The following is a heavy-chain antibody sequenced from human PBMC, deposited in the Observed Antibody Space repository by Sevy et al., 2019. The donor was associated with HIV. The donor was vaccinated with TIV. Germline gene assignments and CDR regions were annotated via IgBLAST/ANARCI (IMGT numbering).Heavy chain of an antibody. J-gene: IGHJ6*02. V-gene: IGHV1-18*01. CDR2: ISAYNGNT. CDR3: ARVDDFYCSGGSCYHYGMDV. D-gene: IGHD2-15*01. Sequence: ASVKVSCKASGYTFTSYGISWVRQAPGQGLEWMGWISAYNGNTNYAQKLQGRVTMTTDTSTSTAYMELRSLRSDDTVVYYCARVDDFYCSGGSCYHYGMDVWGQGTTVTVSS. CDR1: GYTFTSYG.